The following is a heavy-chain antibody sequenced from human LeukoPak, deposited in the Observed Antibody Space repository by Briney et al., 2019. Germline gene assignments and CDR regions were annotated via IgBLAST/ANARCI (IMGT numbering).Heavy chain of an antibody. V-gene: IGHV4-34*01. Sequence: SETLSLTCAVYGVSFSSYYWSWIRQPPGKGLEWIGEINYSGSTNYNPSLKSRVTISIDMPENQFSLKLSSVTAADTAVYYCARAFGYSGHLDYWGQGILVTVSS. CDR1: GVSFSSYY. D-gene: IGHD5-12*01. CDR2: INYSGST. CDR3: ARAFGYSGHLDY. J-gene: IGHJ4*02.